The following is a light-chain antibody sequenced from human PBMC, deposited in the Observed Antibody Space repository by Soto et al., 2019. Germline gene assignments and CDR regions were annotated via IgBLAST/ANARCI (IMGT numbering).Light chain of an antibody. Sequence: EIVMTQSPATLSVSPGERATLSCRASQSVDINLAWYQQKPGHAPRLLIFGASTRATGIPARFSGSGSGTDFPLTISSLQSEDFGVSFCQQYDKWPLTFGGGTKVEIK. J-gene: IGKJ4*01. CDR2: GAS. CDR1: QSVDIN. CDR3: QQYDKWPLT. V-gene: IGKV3D-15*01.